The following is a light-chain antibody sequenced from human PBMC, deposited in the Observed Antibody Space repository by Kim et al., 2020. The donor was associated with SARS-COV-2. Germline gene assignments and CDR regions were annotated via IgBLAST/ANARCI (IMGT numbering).Light chain of an antibody. CDR1: KLGDKY. CDR2: QDT. V-gene: IGLV3-1*01. Sequence: VSPGQTASITCSGDKLGDKYACWYQQKPGQSPVLVIYQDTKRPSGIPERFSGSNSGNTATLTISGTQAMDEADYYCQAWDSSTLVVFGGGTKLTVL. J-gene: IGLJ2*01. CDR3: QAWDSSTLVV.